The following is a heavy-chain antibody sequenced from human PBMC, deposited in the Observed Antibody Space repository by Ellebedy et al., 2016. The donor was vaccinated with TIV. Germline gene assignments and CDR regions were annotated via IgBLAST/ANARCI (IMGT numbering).Heavy chain of an antibody. CDR2: ISGSGGST. V-gene: IGHV3-23*01. Sequence: GGSLRLXXAASGFTFSSYAMSWVRQAPGKGLEWVSAISGSGGSTYYADSVKGRFTISRDNSKNTLYLQMNSLRAEDTAVYYCAKGSSPSYPYYLDCWGQGTLVTVSS. D-gene: IGHD2-2*01. J-gene: IGHJ4*02. CDR3: AKGSSPSYPYYLDC. CDR1: GFTFSSYA.